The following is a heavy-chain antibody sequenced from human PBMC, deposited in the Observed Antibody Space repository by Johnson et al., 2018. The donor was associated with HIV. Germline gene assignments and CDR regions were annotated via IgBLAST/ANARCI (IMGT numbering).Heavy chain of an antibody. V-gene: IGHV3-9*01. Sequence: QLVESGGVVVQPGGSLRLSCAASGFTFDDYAMHWVRQAPGKGLEWVSGISWNSGSIGYADSVKGRFTISRDNAKNSLYLQMNSLRAEDTALYYCAKGVGATTNDAFDIWGQGTMVTVSS. CDR3: AKGVGATTNDAFDI. D-gene: IGHD1-26*01. J-gene: IGHJ3*02. CDR1: GFTFDDYA. CDR2: ISWNSGSI.